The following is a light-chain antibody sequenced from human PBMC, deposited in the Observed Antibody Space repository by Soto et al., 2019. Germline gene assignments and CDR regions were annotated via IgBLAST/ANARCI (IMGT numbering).Light chain of an antibody. CDR2: GAS. V-gene: IGKV3-20*01. Sequence: EIVLTQSPATLSLSPGERATLSCRASQSVSSSYLAWYQQKPGQAPRLLIYGASSRATGIPDRFSGSGPGTDFTLTISRLEPEDFAVYYCQQYGSSPLTFGPGTKVDIK. CDR3: QQYGSSPLT. J-gene: IGKJ3*01. CDR1: QSVSSSY.